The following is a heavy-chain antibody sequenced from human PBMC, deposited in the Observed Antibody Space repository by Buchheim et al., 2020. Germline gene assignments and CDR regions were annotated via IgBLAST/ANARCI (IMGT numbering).Heavy chain of an antibody. CDR1: GFTFSSYW. Sequence: EVQLVESGGGLVQPGGSLRLSCAASGFTFSSYWMSWVRQAPGKGLEWVANIKQDGSEKYYVDSVKGRFTISRDNATNSLYLQMNSLRAEDTAVYYCARAALTYYYGSGSSYYYYYGIDVWGQGTT. D-gene: IGHD3-10*01. V-gene: IGHV3-7*01. CDR2: IKQDGSEK. CDR3: ARAALTYYYGSGSSYYYYYGIDV. J-gene: IGHJ6*02.